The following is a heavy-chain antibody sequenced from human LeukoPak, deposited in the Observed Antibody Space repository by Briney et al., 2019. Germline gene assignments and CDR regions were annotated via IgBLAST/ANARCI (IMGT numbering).Heavy chain of an antibody. CDR2: VSGSGGST. CDR1: GFTFSTYG. V-gene: IGHV3-23*01. CDR3: ARDHNWGFDH. J-gene: IGHJ4*02. Sequence: PGGSLRLSCAASGFTFSTYGMSWVRQAPGQGLEWVSAVSGSGGSTYYAESVKGRFTISRDNSKNTLFLQMNSLGAGDTAVYYCARDHNWGFDHWGQGTLVTVSS. D-gene: IGHD3-16*01.